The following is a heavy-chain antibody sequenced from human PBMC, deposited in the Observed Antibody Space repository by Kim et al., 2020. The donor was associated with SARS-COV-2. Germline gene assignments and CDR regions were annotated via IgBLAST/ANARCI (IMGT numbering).Heavy chain of an antibody. CDR2: ISSSSSYI. Sequence: GGSLRLSCAASGFTFSSYSMNWVRQAPGKGLEWVSSISSSSSYIYYADSVKGRFTISRDNAKNSLYLQMNSLRAEDTAVYYCARAPLDGWLQFHNWYFDLWGRGTLVTVSS. V-gene: IGHV3-21*01. D-gene: IGHD5-12*01. CDR3: ARAPLDGWLQFHNWYFDL. CDR1: GFTFSSYS. J-gene: IGHJ2*01.